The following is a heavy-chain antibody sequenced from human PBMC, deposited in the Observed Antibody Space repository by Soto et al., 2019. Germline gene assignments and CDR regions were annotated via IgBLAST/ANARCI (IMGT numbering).Heavy chain of an antibody. V-gene: IGHV3-30*03. CDR3: ATDPNTYYYGSGSYLQGFC. CDR2: ISYDGSNK. CDR1: GFTFSSYG. Sequence: QVQLVESGGGVVQPGRSLRLSCAASGFTFSSYGMHWVRQAPGKGLEGVGVISYDGSNKYYAGPVKGRFTISRDNSKNTLYLQMNSLRAEDTAVYYCATDPNTYYYGSGSYLQGFCWGQGTLVTVSS. J-gene: IGHJ4*02. D-gene: IGHD3-10*01.